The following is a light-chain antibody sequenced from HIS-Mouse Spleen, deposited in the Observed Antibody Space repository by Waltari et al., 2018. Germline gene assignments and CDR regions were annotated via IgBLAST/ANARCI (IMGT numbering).Light chain of an antibody. J-gene: IGLJ3*02. V-gene: IGLV3-25*03. CDR1: ALPKQY. CDR2: KDS. CDR3: QSADSSGTYWV. Sequence: SYELTQPPSVSVSPGQTARITCPGDALPKQYAYWYQQKPGHAPVLVIYKDSERPSGIPERFSGSSSGTTVTLTISGVQAEDEADYYCQSADSSGTYWVFGGGTKLTVL.